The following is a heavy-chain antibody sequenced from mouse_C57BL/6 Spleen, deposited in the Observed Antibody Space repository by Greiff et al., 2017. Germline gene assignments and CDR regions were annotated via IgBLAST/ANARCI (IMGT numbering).Heavy chain of an antibody. Sequence: VQLQQPGAELVKPGASVKMSCKASGYTFTSYWITWVKQRPGQGLEWIGDIYPGSGSTNYNEKFKSKATLTVDTSSSTAYMQLSSLTSEDSAVYDCARSERGRDAMDYWGQGTSVTVSS. J-gene: IGHJ4*01. CDR2: IYPGSGST. D-gene: IGHD4-1*01. CDR3: ARSERGRDAMDY. V-gene: IGHV1-55*01. CDR1: GYTFTSYW.